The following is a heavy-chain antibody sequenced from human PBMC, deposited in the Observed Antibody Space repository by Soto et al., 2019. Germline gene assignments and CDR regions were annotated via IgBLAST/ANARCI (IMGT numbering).Heavy chain of an antibody. CDR2: IIPIFGTA. CDR3: ARDRGDFGVVITTYYYYYGMDV. J-gene: IGHJ6*02. CDR1: GGTFSSYA. V-gene: IGHV1-69*13. Sequence: SVKVSCKASGGTFSSYAISWVLQAPGQGLEWMGGIIPIFGTANYAQKFQGRVTITADESTSTAYMELSSLRSEDTAVYYCARDRGDFGVVITTYYYYYGMDVWGQGTTVTVSS. D-gene: IGHD3-3*01.